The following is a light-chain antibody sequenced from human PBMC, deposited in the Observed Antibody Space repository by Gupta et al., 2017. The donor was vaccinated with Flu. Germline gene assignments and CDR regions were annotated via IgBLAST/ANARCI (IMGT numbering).Light chain of an antibody. V-gene: IGLV3-25*02. CDR1: ALPNRY. CDR3: QSADSSGSYWV. Sequence: SYELTQPPSASVSPGQTAKITCSGDALPNRYAYWYQRKPGQAPILRIYKDTERPSGIPERFSCYSAGTNVNWKIRGVQAGDEAYDYCQSADSSGSYWVLGGGTKM. CDR2: KDT. J-gene: IGLJ3*02.